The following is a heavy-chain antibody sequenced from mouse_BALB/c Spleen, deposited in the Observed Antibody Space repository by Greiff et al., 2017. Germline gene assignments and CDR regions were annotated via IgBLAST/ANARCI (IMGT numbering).Heavy chain of an antibody. Sequence: VQLQQSGAELMKPGASVKISCKATGYTFSSYWIEWVKQRPGHGLEWIGEILPGSGSTNYNEKFKGKATFTADTSSNTAYMQLSSLTSEDSAVYYCARSAYYYGSSYARYFDVWGAGTTVTVSS. CDR1: GYTFSSYW. D-gene: IGHD1-1*01. CDR3: ARSAYYYGSSYARYFDV. J-gene: IGHJ1*01. V-gene: IGHV1-9*01. CDR2: ILPGSGST.